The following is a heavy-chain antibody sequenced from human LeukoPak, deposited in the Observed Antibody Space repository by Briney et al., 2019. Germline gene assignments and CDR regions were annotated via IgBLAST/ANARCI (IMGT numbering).Heavy chain of an antibody. CDR1: GFRFSNYG. V-gene: IGHV3-30*18. CDR2: ILYDESNK. D-gene: IGHD1-26*01. J-gene: IGHJ4*02. CDR3: AKDYCSGSYCYLES. Sequence: PGRPLRLSCAASGFRFSNYGMHWVRQTPGKGLEWVAIILYDESNKYYADSVKGRFTISRDNSKNTLYLQMNSLRAEDTAVYYCAKDYCSGSYCYLESWGQGTLVTVSS.